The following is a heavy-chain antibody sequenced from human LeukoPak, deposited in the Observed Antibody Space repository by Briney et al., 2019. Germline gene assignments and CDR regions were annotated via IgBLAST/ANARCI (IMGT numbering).Heavy chain of an antibody. CDR3: AIRRYSSSWYDSDY. D-gene: IGHD6-13*01. Sequence: PSAALSLTCTVSGGSISSSSYYWGWIRQPPGKGREWIGSIYYSGSTYYNPSLKSRVTISVDTSKNQFSLKLSSVTAADTAVYYCAIRRYSSSWYDSDYWGQGTPVTVSS. CDR1: GGSISSSSYY. CDR2: IYYSGST. J-gene: IGHJ4*02. V-gene: IGHV4-39*01.